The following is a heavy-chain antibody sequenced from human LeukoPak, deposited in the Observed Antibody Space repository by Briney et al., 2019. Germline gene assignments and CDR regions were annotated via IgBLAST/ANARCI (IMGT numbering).Heavy chain of an antibody. CDR3: ARGHLTFYYYYYMDV. CDR2: INHSGST. CDR1: GGSFSGYY. J-gene: IGHJ6*03. Sequence: PSETLSLTCAVYGGSFSGYYWSWIRQPPGKGLEWIGEINHSGSTNYNPSLKSRVTISVDTSKNQFSLKLSSVTAADTAVYYCARGHLTFYYYYYMDVWGKGTTVTVSS. V-gene: IGHV4-34*01.